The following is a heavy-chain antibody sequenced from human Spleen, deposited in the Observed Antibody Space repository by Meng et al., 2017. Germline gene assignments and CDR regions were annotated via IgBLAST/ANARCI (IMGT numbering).Heavy chain of an antibody. V-gene: IGHV4-38-2*01. CDR2: IYHSGST. CDR3: ARAVVVSATFYYSYRMDV. Sequence: SETLSLTCGVSGYSIRSGSYWGWIRQTPGKGLDWIATIYHSGSTYYNSSLKSRVTISVDTSKNQFSLKLTSVTAADTAVYYCARAVVVSATFYYSYRMDVWGQGTTVTVSS. J-gene: IGHJ6*02. CDR1: GYSIRSGSY. D-gene: IGHD2-15*01.